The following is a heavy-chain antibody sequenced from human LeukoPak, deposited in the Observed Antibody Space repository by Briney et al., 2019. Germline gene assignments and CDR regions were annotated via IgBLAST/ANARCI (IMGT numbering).Heavy chain of an antibody. CDR2: ISYSGTT. CDR1: GGSNSSYY. V-gene: IGHV4-59*01. J-gene: IGHJ4*02. CDR3: ARDPSYYYDSSGYRI. D-gene: IGHD3-22*01. Sequence: SETLSLTCTVSGGSNSSYYWSWIRQPPDKGLEWIGFISYSGTTNYNPSLESRVTISLDTSENQFSLKLSSVTAADTAVYYCARDPSYYYDSSGYRIWGQGTLVTVSS.